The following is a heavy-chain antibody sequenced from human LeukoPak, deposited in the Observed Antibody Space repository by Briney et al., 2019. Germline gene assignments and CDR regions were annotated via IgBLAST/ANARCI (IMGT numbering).Heavy chain of an antibody. CDR2: INPSGGST. D-gene: IGHD2/OR15-2a*01. Sequence: ASVKVSCKASGYTFTSYYMHWVRQAPGQGLEWMGIINPSGGSTGYAQKFQGRVTITADESTSTAYMELSSLRSEDTAVYYCARRSLSPSYAFDIWGQGTMVTVSS. V-gene: IGHV1-46*01. CDR3: ARRSLSPSYAFDI. J-gene: IGHJ3*02. CDR1: GYTFTSYY.